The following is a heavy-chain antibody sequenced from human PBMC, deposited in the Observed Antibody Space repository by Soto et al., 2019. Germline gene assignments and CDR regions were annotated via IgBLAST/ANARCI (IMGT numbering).Heavy chain of an antibody. D-gene: IGHD3-10*01. CDR1: GFTFSSYG. Sequence: QVQLVESGGGVVQPGRSLRLSCAASGFTFSSYGMHWVRQAPGKGLEWVAVISYDGSNKYYADSVKGRFTISRDNSKNTVFLAMNRLRAEGTAVFFCAEGLGGGVANSDYWGQGTLVTVSS. V-gene: IGHV3-30*18. CDR3: AEGLGGGVANSDY. J-gene: IGHJ4*02. CDR2: ISYDGSNK.